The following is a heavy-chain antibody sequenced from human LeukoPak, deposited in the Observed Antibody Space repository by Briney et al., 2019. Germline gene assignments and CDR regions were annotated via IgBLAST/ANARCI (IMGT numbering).Heavy chain of an antibody. CDR2: LYYSGTT. CDR1: GGSISSGGYY. Sequence: SETLSLTCTVSGGSISSGGYYWSWIRQHPGKGLEWIGYLYYSGTTYYNPSLKSQVTISVDTSKNQLSLKLISVTAADTAVYYCARDVTGGSYFDYWGQGTLVTVSS. D-gene: IGHD1-26*01. V-gene: IGHV4-31*01. J-gene: IGHJ4*02. CDR3: ARDVTGGSYFDY.